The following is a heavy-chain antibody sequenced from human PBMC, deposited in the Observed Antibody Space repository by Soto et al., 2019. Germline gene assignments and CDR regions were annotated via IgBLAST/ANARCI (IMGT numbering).Heavy chain of an antibody. CDR1: GASITNFY. Sequence: PSETLSLTCPVSGASITNFYRSWIRQSARKGLEWIGRIYTRGSTDYNPSLKSRVTISIDTSKNQVSLTLKSVTAADTAVYYCARGGAYYFDSWGQGTLVTVSS. D-gene: IGHD3-16*01. V-gene: IGHV4-4*07. CDR2: IYTRGST. J-gene: IGHJ4*02. CDR3: ARGGAYYFDS.